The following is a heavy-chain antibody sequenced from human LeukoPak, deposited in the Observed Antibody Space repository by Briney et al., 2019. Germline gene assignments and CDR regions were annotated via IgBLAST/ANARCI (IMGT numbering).Heavy chain of an antibody. CDR2: ISFSVNTK. CDR3: ARGAYSSGWAYFDH. J-gene: IGHJ4*02. D-gene: IGHD6-19*01. V-gene: IGHV3-48*04. Sequence: GGSLRLSCAASGFTFSDYSMNWVRQAPGKGLEWVSYISFSVNTKYYGDSVKGRFTISRDNAKNSLYLHMDSLRAEDAAVYYCARGAYSSGWAYFDHWGQGPLSPSPQ. CDR1: GFTFSDYS.